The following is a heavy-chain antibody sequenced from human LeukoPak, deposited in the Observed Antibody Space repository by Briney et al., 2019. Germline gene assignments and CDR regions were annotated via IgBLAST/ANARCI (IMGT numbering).Heavy chain of an antibody. CDR2: ISAYNGNT. CDR3: ARDPNYYGSGSYYNVGFFVL. J-gene: IGHJ4*02. D-gene: IGHD3-10*01. V-gene: IGHV1-18*01. Sequence: ASVKVSCKASGYTFTSYGISWVRQAPGQRLEWMGWISAYNGNTNYAQKLQGRVTMTTDTSTSTAYMELRSLRSDDTAVYCCARDPNYYGSGSYYNVGFFVLWGQGTLVTVSS. CDR1: GYTFTSYG.